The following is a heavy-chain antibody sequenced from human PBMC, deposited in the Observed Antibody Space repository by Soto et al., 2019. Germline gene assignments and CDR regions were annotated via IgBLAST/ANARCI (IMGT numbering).Heavy chain of an antibody. V-gene: IGHV4-31*03. J-gene: IGHJ6*02. D-gene: IGHD6-13*01. CDR3: ARDGGGYSSSSYGMDV. Sequence: SETLSLTCTVSGGSISSGGYYWSWIRQHPGKGLEWIGYIYYSGSTYYNPSLKSRVTISVDTSKNQFSLKLSSVTAADTAVYYCARDGGGYSSSSYGMDVWGQGTTVTVSS. CDR2: IYYSGST. CDR1: GGSISSGGYY.